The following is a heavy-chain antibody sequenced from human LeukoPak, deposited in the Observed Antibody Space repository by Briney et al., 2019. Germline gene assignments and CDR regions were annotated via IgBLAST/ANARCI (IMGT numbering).Heavy chain of an antibody. Sequence: GASVKVSCKASGNTFNFHYMHRMRQAPGQGLEWMGIINCGDGILGYAQTFQGRLTLTRDTSTSTVYMELSSLRSEDTAIYYCASEKNYDDKYFDSWGRGTVVTVSS. V-gene: IGHV1-46*02. CDR3: ASEKNYDDKYFDS. CDR2: INCGDGIL. CDR1: GNTFNFHY. D-gene: IGHD3-3*01. J-gene: IGHJ4*02.